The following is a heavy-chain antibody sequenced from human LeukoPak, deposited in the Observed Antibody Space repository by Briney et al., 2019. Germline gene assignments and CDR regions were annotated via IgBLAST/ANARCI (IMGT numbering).Heavy chain of an antibody. Sequence: GGSLRLSCTASGFTFSSFGMNWVRQAPGKGLDWVSYISSSGRTINYADSVKGRFTISRDNSKNTLYLQMNSLRAEDTAVYYCAKAIVPYYYYYGMDVWGQGTTVTVSS. CDR2: ISSSGRTI. J-gene: IGHJ6*02. D-gene: IGHD1-26*01. V-gene: IGHV3-48*01. CDR1: GFTFSSFG. CDR3: AKAIVPYYYYYGMDV.